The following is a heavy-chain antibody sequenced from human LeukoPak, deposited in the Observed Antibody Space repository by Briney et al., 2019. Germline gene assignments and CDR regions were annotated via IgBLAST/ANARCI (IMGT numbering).Heavy chain of an antibody. CDR2: ISSNGGST. D-gene: IGHD3-10*01. Sequence: GGSLRLSCSASGFTFSSYAMHWVRQAPGKGLEYVSAISSNGGSTYHADSVKGRFTISRDNSKNTLYLQMSSLRAEDTAVYYCVKDRGVIIAAYYFDYWGQGTLVTVSS. CDR1: GFTFSSYA. V-gene: IGHV3-64D*06. CDR3: VKDRGVIIAAYYFDY. J-gene: IGHJ4*02.